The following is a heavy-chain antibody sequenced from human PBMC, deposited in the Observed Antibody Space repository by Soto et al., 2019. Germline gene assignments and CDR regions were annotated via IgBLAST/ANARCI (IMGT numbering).Heavy chain of an antibody. Sequence: SVKVSCKASGGTFSSYAISWVRQAPGQGLEWMGGIIPIFGTANYAQKFQGRVTITADESTSTAYMELSSLRSEDTAVYYCASGTYYYDSSGYYATFDYWGQGTLVTVSS. D-gene: IGHD3-22*01. CDR2: IIPIFGTA. J-gene: IGHJ4*02. V-gene: IGHV1-69*13. CDR1: GGTFSSYA. CDR3: ASGTYYYDSSGYYATFDY.